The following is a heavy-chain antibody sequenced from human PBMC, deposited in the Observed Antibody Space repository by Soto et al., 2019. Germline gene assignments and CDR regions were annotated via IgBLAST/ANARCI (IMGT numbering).Heavy chain of an antibody. J-gene: IGHJ4*02. D-gene: IGHD6-25*01. CDR3: AKDQRGFSSAARIDY. V-gene: IGHV3-23*01. CDR1: GFTFSSYA. CDR2: ISGSGGGT. Sequence: EVQLLESGGGLVQPGGSLRLSCAASGFTFSSYAMSWVRQAPGKGLEGVSSISGSGGGTYYTDSVKGRFTISRDNSKNTLYLQMNSLRAEDAAEYYCAKDQRGFSSAARIDYWGQGTLVTVSS.